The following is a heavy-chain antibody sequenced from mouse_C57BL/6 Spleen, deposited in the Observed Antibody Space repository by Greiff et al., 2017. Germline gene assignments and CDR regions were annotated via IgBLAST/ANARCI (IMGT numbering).Heavy chain of an antibody. V-gene: IGHV5-17*01. CDR1: GFTFSDYG. CDR3: SRGDGSTVQGLYYSAMDY. J-gene: IGHJ4*01. Sequence: EVQLQESGGGLVKPGGSLKLSCAASGFTFSDYGMHWVRQAPEKGLEWVAYISSGSSTIYYADTVKGRFTFSRDNAKNTLFLQMTRLRSEDTSIYYCSRGDGSTVQGLYYSAMDYWGQGTSVTVSS. CDR2: ISSGSSTI. D-gene: IGHD2-3*01.